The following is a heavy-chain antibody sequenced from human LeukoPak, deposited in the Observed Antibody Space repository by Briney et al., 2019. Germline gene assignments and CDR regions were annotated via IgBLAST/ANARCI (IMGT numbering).Heavy chain of an antibody. J-gene: IGHJ5*02. D-gene: IGHD3-10*01. CDR1: GGSISSYY. Sequence: PSETLSLTCTVSGGSISSYYWSWIRQPPGKGLEWIGYIYYSGSTNYNPSLKSRVTISVDTSKNQFSLKLSSVTAADTAVYYCARVVDCYGSGSYYITPGWFDPWGQGTLVTVSS. CDR2: IYYSGST. CDR3: ARVVDCYGSGSYYITPGWFDP. V-gene: IGHV4-59*01.